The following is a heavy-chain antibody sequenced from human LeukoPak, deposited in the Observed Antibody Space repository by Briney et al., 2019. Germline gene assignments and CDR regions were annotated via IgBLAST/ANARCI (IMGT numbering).Heavy chain of an antibody. V-gene: IGHV1-69*10. CDR3: AAPGAYCGGDCYWDAFDL. D-gene: IGHD2-21*02. Sequence: ASVKVSCKASGGALSSYAINWVRQATGQGLEWMGRIIPVLEIEKYAQKFQGRVTITADRSTSTVYMELSSLRSDDTAVYYCAAPGAYCGGDCYWDAFDLWGQGTTVTVSS. CDR2: IIPVLEIE. J-gene: IGHJ3*01. CDR1: GGALSSYA.